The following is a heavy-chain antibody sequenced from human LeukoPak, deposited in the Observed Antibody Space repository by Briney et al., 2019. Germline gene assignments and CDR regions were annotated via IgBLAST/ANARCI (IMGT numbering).Heavy chain of an antibody. CDR2: ISYEGSNK. J-gene: IGHJ4*02. D-gene: IGHD3-22*01. V-gene: IGHV3-30*18. CDR1: GFTVSSSY. Sequence: GGSLRLSCAASGFTVSSSYMSWVRQAPGKGLEWVAGISYEGSNKYYADSVKGRFTISRDNSKNTLYLQVNSLRAEDTAVYYCAKKQGDFYDSTGLDYWGQGSLVTVSS. CDR3: AKKQGDFYDSTGLDY.